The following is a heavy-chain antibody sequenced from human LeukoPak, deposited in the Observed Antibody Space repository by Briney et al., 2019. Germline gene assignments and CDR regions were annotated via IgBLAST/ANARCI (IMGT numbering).Heavy chain of an antibody. CDR2: IYYSGST. Sequence: SETLSLTCTVSGGSISSYYWSWIRQPPGKGLEWIGYIYYSGSTNYNPSLKSRVTISVDTSKNQFSLKLSSVTAADTAVYYCAGGHYGSSSPDYWGQGTLVTVSS. J-gene: IGHJ4*02. CDR3: AGGHYGSSSPDY. D-gene: IGHD3-10*01. V-gene: IGHV4-59*01. CDR1: GGSISSYY.